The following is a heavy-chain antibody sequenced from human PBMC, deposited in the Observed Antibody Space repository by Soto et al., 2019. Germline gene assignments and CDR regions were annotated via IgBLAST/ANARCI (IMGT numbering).Heavy chain of an antibody. J-gene: IGHJ5*02. Sequence: QVQLVESGGGVVQPGRSLRLSCTASGFTFRNYGMHWVRQAPGKGLEWVAVISFDGNNEYYSGSVKGRFTISRDNFKDTMYLQMNSLRAEDTAVYYCAKDLLMTTGATPGSWGEGTLVTVSS. CDR2: ISFDGNNE. V-gene: IGHV3-30*18. D-gene: IGHD4-17*01. CDR3: AKDLLMTTGATPGS. CDR1: GFTFRNYG.